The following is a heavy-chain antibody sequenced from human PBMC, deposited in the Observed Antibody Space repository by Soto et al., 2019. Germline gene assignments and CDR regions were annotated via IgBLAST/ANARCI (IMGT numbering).Heavy chain of an antibody. CDR3: ARDPDSYGYSFSDY. CDR1: GGSFSGYD. D-gene: IGHD5-18*01. Sequence: SETLSLTCAVYGGSFSGYDWSWIRQPPGKGLEWIGEINHSGSTNYNPSLKSRVTISVDTSKNQFSLKLSSVTAADTAVYYCARDPDSYGYSFSDYWGQGTLVTVSS. CDR2: INHSGST. V-gene: IGHV4-34*01. J-gene: IGHJ4*02.